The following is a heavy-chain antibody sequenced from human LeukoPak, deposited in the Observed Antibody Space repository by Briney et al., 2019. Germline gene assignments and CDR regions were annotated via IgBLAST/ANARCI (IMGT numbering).Heavy chain of an antibody. D-gene: IGHD1-20*01. Sequence: GGSLRLSCAASGFTFSDYYMSWIRRAPGKGLEWISYISHSGHDIQYADSVKGRFTISRDSAKNSLFLQMNSLRAEATALYYCVRDGHNKNDLDSWDQGTLVTVSS. CDR3: VRDGHNKNDLDS. CDR1: GFTFSDYY. V-gene: IGHV3-11*01. CDR2: ISHSGHDI. J-gene: IGHJ4*02.